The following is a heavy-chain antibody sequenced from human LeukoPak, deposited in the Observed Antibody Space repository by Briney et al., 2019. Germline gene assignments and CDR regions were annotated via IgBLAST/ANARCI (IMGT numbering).Heavy chain of an antibody. Sequence: PGGSLRLSCAASGFTFSSYSMNWVRQAPGKGLEWVSSISSSSSYIYYADSVKGRFTISRDNAKNSLYLQMNSLRAEDTAVYYCARDFRESDYYDSSGSNAFDIWGQGTMVTVSS. CDR3: ARDFRESDYYDSSGSNAFDI. D-gene: IGHD3-22*01. CDR2: ISSSSSYI. CDR1: GFTFSSYS. V-gene: IGHV3-21*01. J-gene: IGHJ3*02.